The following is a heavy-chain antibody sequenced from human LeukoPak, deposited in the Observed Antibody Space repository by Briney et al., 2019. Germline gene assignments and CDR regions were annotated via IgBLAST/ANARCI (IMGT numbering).Heavy chain of an antibody. CDR3: ARPQEEVYGDYYYYMDV. D-gene: IGHD4-17*01. Sequence: ASVKVSCKASGGTFSSYAISWVRQAPGQGLEWMGWINPNSGGTNYAQKFQGRVTMTRDTSISTAYMELSRLRSDDTAVYYCARPQEEVYGDYYYYMDVWGKGTTVTVSS. CDR2: INPNSGGT. CDR1: GGTFSSYA. J-gene: IGHJ6*03. V-gene: IGHV1-2*02.